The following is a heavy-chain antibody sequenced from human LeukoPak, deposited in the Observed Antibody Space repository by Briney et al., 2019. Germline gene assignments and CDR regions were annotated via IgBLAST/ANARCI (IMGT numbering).Heavy chain of an antibody. Sequence: GRSLRLSCAASGFTFSSYGMHWVRQAPDKGLEWVAVIWYDGRNKYYADSVKGRFTISRDNSRNTLYLQMNSLRAEDTAVYYCAKGYRGVPDACDMWGQGTMVTVSS. D-gene: IGHD1-26*01. CDR1: GFTFSSYG. J-gene: IGHJ3*02. CDR2: IWYDGRNK. V-gene: IGHV3-33*06. CDR3: AKGYRGVPDACDM.